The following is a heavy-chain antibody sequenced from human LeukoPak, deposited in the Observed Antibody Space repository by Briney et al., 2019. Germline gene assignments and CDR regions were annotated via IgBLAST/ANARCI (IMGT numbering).Heavy chain of an antibody. CDR2: INAGNGNT. Sequence: ASVKVSCEASGYTFTSYAMHWVRQAPGQRLEWMGWINAGNGNTKYSQKFQGRVTITRDTSASTAYMELSSLRSEDTAVYYCARTKAIGYGDYVDWGQGTLVTVSS. CDR1: GYTFTSYA. V-gene: IGHV1-3*01. D-gene: IGHD4-17*01. J-gene: IGHJ4*02. CDR3: ARTKAIGYGDYVD.